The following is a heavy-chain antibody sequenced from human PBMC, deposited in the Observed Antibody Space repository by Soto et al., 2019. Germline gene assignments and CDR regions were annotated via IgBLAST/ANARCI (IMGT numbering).Heavy chain of an antibody. CDR1: GGTFSSYA. CDR3: AGDSYCSGGRVGSLPGSFDL. D-gene: IGHD2-15*01. J-gene: IGHJ5*02. CDR2: VIPTFGTA. V-gene: IGHV1-69*01. Sequence: QVQLVQSGAEVKKPGSSVKVSCKASGGTFSSYAISWVRQAPGQGLEWMGGVIPTFGTANYAQTSQGSFTITADESTSTTYMDMRSLRSEDMAVYYSAGDSYCSGGRVGSLPGSFDLWGQGTMVTVSS.